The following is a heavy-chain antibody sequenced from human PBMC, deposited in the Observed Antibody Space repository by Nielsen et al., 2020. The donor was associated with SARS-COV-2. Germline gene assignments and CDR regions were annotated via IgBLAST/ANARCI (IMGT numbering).Heavy chain of an antibody. D-gene: IGHD6-13*01. Sequence: GESLKISCKGSGYSFTSYWISWVRQMPGKGLEWMGRIDPSDSYTNYSPSFQGHVTISADKSISTAYLQWSSLKASDTAMYYCAILNSYSTYYDYWGQGTLVPSPQ. J-gene: IGHJ4*02. CDR3: AILNSYSTYYDY. CDR1: GYSFTSYW. V-gene: IGHV5-10-1*01. CDR2: IDPSDSYT.